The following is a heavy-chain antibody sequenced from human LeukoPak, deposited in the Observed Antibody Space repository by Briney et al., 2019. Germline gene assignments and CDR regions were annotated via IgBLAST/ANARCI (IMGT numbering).Heavy chain of an antibody. CDR2: ISSSSSTI. V-gene: IGHV3-48*01. Sequence: GGSLSLSCAASGFTFSSYSMNWVRPAPGKGLEWVSYISSSSSTIYYADSVKGRFTISRDNAKNSLYLQMNSLRAEDTAVYYCARDQGEDYDFWSGYYTPIPFDYWGQGTLVTVSS. CDR1: GFTFSSYS. CDR3: ARDQGEDYDFWSGYYTPIPFDY. D-gene: IGHD3-3*01. J-gene: IGHJ4*02.